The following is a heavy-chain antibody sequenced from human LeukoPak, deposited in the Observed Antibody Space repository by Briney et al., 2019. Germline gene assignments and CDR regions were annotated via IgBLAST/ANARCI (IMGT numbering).Heavy chain of an antibody. V-gene: IGHV3-48*03. CDR2: TRSRGSST. CDR3: ARYSHEFDSSGYCPDAFGI. Sequence: PGGSLRLSCAASGLSPSSYEMNWVRPAPEEGLGWVSYTRSRGSSTYYADSVKGRFTICRDNAKKSLYLQMHSLRAEDTAVYYCARYSHEFDSSGYCPDAFGIWGQGTIVTVSS. CDR1: GLSPSSYE. D-gene: IGHD3-22*01. J-gene: IGHJ3*02.